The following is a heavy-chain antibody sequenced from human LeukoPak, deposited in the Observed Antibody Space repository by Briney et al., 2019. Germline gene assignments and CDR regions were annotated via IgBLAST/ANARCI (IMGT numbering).Heavy chain of an antibody. D-gene: IGHD5-12*01. CDR3: AKDGAYVDIVATYDN. Sequence: GGSLRLSCAASGFTFSSYAMSWVRQAPGKGLEWVSAISGSGGSTYYADSVKGRFTISRDNSKNTLYLQMNSLRAEDTAVYYCAKDGAYVDIVATYDNWGQGTLVTVSS. J-gene: IGHJ4*02. CDR2: ISGSGGST. CDR1: GFTFSSYA. V-gene: IGHV3-23*01.